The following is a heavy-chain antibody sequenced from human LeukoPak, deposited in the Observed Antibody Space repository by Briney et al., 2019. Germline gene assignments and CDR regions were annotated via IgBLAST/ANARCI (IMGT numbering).Heavy chain of an antibody. CDR1: GFTFSSYG. CDR3: AKDPYDSSLGDDY. V-gene: IGHV3-30*02. Sequence: QAGGSLRLSCAASGFTFSSYGMHWVRQAPGKGLEWVAFIRYDGSNKYYADSVKGRVTISRDNSKNTLCLQMNSLRAEDTAVYYCAKDPYDSSLGDDYWGQGTLVTVSS. CDR2: IRYDGSNK. D-gene: IGHD3-22*01. J-gene: IGHJ4*02.